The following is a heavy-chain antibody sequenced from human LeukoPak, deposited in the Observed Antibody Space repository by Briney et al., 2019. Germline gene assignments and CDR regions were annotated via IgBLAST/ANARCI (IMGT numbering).Heavy chain of an antibody. J-gene: IGHJ3*02. CDR1: GFTLSSYW. CDR2: INSDGSST. CDR3: ARRDGGDAFDI. Sequence: PGGSLRLSCAASGFTLSSYWMHWVRQAPGKGLVWVSRINSDGSSTGYADSVKGRFTMSRDNSKNTLYLQMSSLRAEDTAVYYCARRDGGDAFDIWGQGTMVTVSS. D-gene: IGHD3-16*01. V-gene: IGHV3-74*01.